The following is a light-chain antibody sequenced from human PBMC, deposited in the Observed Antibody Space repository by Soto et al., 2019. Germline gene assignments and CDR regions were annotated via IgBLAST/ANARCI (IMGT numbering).Light chain of an antibody. CDR2: EAS. CDR1: QSVSTS. V-gene: IGKV3-11*01. Sequence: EIVLTQSPASLSLSPGERATLSCRASQSVSTSLAWYQQKPGQAPRLLIHEASSRATGIPARFSASGSGTDFTLTISSLEPEDSAVYYCQQRSDWPLITFGQGTRLEIK. J-gene: IGKJ5*01. CDR3: QQRSDWPLIT.